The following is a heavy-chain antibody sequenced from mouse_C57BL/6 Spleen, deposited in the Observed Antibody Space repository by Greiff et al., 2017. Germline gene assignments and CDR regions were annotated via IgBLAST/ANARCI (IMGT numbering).Heavy chain of an antibody. CDR3: ARKGDYGSSDFDY. J-gene: IGHJ2*01. D-gene: IGHD1-1*01. CDR2: IDPSDSET. CDR1: GYTFTSYW. V-gene: IGHV1-52*01. Sequence: QVQLQQPGAELVRPGSSVKLSCKASGYTFTSYWMHWVKQRPIQGLEWIGNIDPSDSETHYNQKFKDKATLTVDKSSSTAYMPLSSLTSEDSAVYYCARKGDYGSSDFDYWGQGTTLTVSS.